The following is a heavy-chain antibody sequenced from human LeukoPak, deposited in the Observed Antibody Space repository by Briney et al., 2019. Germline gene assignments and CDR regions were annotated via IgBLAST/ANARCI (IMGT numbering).Heavy chain of an antibody. CDR3: ARAGYRHSSSWYYFDY. V-gene: IGHV1-46*01. J-gene: IGHJ4*02. CDR2: INPSGGST. D-gene: IGHD6-13*01. Sequence: ASVKVSCKASGYTFTSYYMHWVRQAPGQGLEWMGIINPSGGSTSYAQKFQGRVTMTRDTSTSTVYMELSSLRSEDTAVYYCARAGYRHSSSWYYFDYWGQGTLVTVSS. CDR1: GYTFTSYY.